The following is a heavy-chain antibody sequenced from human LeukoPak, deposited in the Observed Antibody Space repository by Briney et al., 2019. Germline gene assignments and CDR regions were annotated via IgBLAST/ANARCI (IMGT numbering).Heavy chain of an antibody. Sequence: GGSLRLSCAASGLTFSNAWMSWVRQAPGKGLEWVGRIKSKTDGGTTDYAAPVKGRFTISRDDSKNTLYLQMNSLKTEDTAVYYCTTDHDPHRQQQPPGAFDIWGQGTMVTVSS. J-gene: IGHJ3*02. D-gene: IGHD6-13*01. CDR2: IKSKTDGGTT. CDR1: GLTFSNAW. V-gene: IGHV3-15*01. CDR3: TTDHDPHRQQQPPGAFDI.